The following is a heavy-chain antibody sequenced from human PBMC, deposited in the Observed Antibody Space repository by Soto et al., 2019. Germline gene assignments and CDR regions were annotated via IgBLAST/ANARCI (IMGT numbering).Heavy chain of an antibody. Sequence: PGGSLRLSCAASGFTFSSYGMHWVRQAPGKGLEWVAVIWYDGSNKYYADSVKGRFTISRDNSKNTLYLQMSSLRGEDTAVYYCTKGVVVITSYFQHWGQGTLVTVSS. CDR1: GFTFSSYG. D-gene: IGHD3-22*01. CDR2: IWYDGSNK. V-gene: IGHV3-33*06. CDR3: TKGVVVITSYFQH. J-gene: IGHJ1*01.